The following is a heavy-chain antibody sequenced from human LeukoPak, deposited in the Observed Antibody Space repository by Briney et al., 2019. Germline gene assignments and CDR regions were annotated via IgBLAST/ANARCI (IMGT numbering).Heavy chain of an antibody. J-gene: IGHJ4*02. CDR3: AINYYGSGSAFDY. V-gene: IGHV1-69*13. CDR1: GYTFTSYA. Sequence: ASVKVSCKASGYTFTSYAMNWVRQAPGQGLEWMGGIIPIFGTANYAQKFQGRVTITADESTSTAYMELSSLRSEDTAVYYCAINYYGSGSAFDYWGQGTLVTVSS. CDR2: IIPIFGTA. D-gene: IGHD3-10*01.